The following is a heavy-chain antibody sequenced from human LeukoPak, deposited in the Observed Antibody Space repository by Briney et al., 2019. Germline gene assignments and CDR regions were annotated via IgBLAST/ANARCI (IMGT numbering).Heavy chain of an antibody. CDR1: GFTFSSYA. CDR2: ISGSGGST. CDR3: AKYSSGWSAFDI. V-gene: IGHV3-23*01. D-gene: IGHD6-19*01. J-gene: IGHJ3*02. Sequence: GGSLRLSCAASGFTFSSYAMSWVRQAPGKGLEWVSAISGSGGSTYYADSVKGRFTISRDNSKNTLYLLMNSLRAEDTAVYYCAKYSSGWSAFDIWGQGTMVTVSS.